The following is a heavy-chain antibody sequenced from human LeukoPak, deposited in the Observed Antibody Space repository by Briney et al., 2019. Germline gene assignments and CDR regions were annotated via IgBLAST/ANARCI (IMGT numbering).Heavy chain of an antibody. CDR1: GGSFSGYY. CDR3: ASSAGSMVRYWFDP. Sequence: PSETLSLTCAVYGGSFSGYYWTWIRQPPGKGLEWIAEINHSGSTNYNPSLKSRVTISADTSKNQVSLKLSSVTAADTAVYYCASSAGSMVRYWFDPWGQGTLVTVSS. CDR2: INHSGST. V-gene: IGHV4-34*01. D-gene: IGHD3-10*01. J-gene: IGHJ5*02.